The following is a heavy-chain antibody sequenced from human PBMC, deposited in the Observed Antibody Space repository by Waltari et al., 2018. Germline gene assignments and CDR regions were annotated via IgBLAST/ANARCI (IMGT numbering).Heavy chain of an antibody. Sequence: QVQLQESGPGLVKPSQTLSLTCTVSGGSIRSGGYYWSWTRQHPGKGLEWIGYIYYSGSTYYNPSLKSRVTISVDTSKNQFSLKLSSVTAADTAVYYCARVLYYYYYMDVWGKGTTVTVSS. CDR2: IYYSGST. J-gene: IGHJ6*03. CDR1: GGSIRSGGYY. V-gene: IGHV4-31*03. CDR3: ARVLYYYYYMDV.